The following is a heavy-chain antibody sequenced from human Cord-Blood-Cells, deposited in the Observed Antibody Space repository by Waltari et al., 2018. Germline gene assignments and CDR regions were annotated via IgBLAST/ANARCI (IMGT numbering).Heavy chain of an antibody. CDR1: GFPFSSYG. Sequence: QVQLVESGGGVVQPGRSLRPSCAASGFPFSSYGIHWVRQAPGKGLEWVAVISYDGSNKYYADSVKGRFTISRDNSKNTLYLQMNSLRAEDTAVYYCAKDTEYGDYIDYWGQGTLVTVSS. J-gene: IGHJ4*02. D-gene: IGHD4-17*01. CDR3: AKDTEYGDYIDY. V-gene: IGHV3-30*18. CDR2: ISYDGSNK.